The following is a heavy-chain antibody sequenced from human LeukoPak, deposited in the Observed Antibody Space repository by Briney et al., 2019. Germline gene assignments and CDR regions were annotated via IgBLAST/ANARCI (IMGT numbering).Heavy chain of an antibody. CDR3: ARGRLTAAALFEY. Sequence: SETLSLTCTVSGGPISSYYWSWIRQPPGKGLEWIGYIHYSGSTNYIPSLKSRVTMSVDTSKNQFSLNLSSVTAADTAVYYCARGRLTAAALFEYWGQGTLVTVSS. V-gene: IGHV4-59*01. J-gene: IGHJ4*02. CDR2: IHYSGST. CDR1: GGPISSYY. D-gene: IGHD6-13*01.